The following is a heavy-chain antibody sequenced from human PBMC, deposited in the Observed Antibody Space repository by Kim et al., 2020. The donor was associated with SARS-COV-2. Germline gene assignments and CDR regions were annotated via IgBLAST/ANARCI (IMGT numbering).Heavy chain of an antibody. CDR3: AVSPITRAAAGTFFTATNGVDDY. Sequence: ASVKVSCKASGYTFTGYYMHWVRQAPGQGLEWMGWINPNSGGTNYAQKFQGRVTMTRDTSISTAYMELSRLRSDDTAVYYCAVSPITRAAAGTFFTATNGVDDYWVQGPLVTVSS. CDR2: INPNSGGT. D-gene: IGHD6-13*01. V-gene: IGHV1-2*02. J-gene: IGHJ4*02. CDR1: GYTFTGYY.